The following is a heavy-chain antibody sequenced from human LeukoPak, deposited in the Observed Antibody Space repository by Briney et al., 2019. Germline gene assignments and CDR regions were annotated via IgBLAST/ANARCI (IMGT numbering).Heavy chain of an antibody. J-gene: IGHJ4*02. CDR3: VKDSAYYYDSSGYYYD. D-gene: IGHD3-22*01. CDR2: IRYGGTNK. Sequence: GGSLRLSCAASGFSFSSYGMHWVRQAPGKGLEWVAFIRYGGTNKYYADSVKGRFTISRDNSKNTLYLQINSLRAEDTAMYYCVKDSAYYYDSSGYYYDWGQGTLVTVSS. V-gene: IGHV3-30*02. CDR1: GFSFSSYG.